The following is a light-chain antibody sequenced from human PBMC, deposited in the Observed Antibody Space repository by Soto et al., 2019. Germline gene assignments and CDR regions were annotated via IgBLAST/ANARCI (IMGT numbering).Light chain of an antibody. CDR2: EVN. CDR3: TSYTTSSTYV. V-gene: IGLV2-14*01. CDR1: SSDVGAYDY. Sequence: QSVLTQPASVSGSPGQSITISCTGTSSDVGAYDYVSWYQQSPGKAPKVMIYEVNNRPSGVSDRFSVSKSGTTASLTISGLQPENEADYYCTSYTTSSTYVFGTGTKVTVL. J-gene: IGLJ1*01.